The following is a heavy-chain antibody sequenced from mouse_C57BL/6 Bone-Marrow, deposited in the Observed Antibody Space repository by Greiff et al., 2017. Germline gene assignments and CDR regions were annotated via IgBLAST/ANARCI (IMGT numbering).Heavy chain of an antibody. J-gene: IGHJ1*03. CDR1: GYTFTSYW. V-gene: IGHV1-64*01. CDR2: IHPNSGST. D-gene: IGHD1-1*01. Sequence: QVQLQQPGAELVKPGASVKLSCKASGYTFTSYWMHWVKQRPGQGLEWIGMIHPNSGSTNYNEKFTSTATLTVDKSSSTAYMQLSSLTSEDSAVYYCASPITTVVATRTSWYFDVWGTGTTVTVSS. CDR3: ASPITTVVATRTSWYFDV.